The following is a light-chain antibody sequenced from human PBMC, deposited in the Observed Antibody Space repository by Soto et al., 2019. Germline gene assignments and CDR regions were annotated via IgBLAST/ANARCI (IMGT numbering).Light chain of an antibody. CDR2: TAS. Sequence: DIQMTQSPSSLSASVGDRVTITCRASRSISSYLSWYHQNPGKAPKLLIYTASSLQSGVPSRFSGSGSGTDFTLTISSLQPEDFATYYCQQSYSTPLTFGGGTKVEIK. J-gene: IGKJ4*01. CDR1: RSISSY. V-gene: IGKV1-39*01. CDR3: QQSYSTPLT.